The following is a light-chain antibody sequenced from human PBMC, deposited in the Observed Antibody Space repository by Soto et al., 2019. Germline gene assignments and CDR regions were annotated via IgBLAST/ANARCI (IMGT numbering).Light chain of an antibody. J-gene: IGLJ2*01. V-gene: IGLV2-11*01. CDR2: DVS. CDR1: SSDVGAYNY. Sequence: QSVLTQPHSVSGSPGQSVTISCTGTSSDVGAYNYVSWYQQHPGKAPKLMIFDVSKRPSGVPDRFSGSKSGNTASLTTSGLQAEDEADYSCCTYAGSYTWVFGGGTKLTVL. CDR3: CTYAGSYTWV.